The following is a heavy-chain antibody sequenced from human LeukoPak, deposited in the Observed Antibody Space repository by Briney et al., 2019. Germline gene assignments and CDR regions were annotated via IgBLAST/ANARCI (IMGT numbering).Heavy chain of an antibody. Sequence: GGSLRLSCAASGFTFSSYSMNWVRQAPGKGLEWVSSISSSSSYIYYADSVKGRFTISRDNAKNSLYLQMNSLRAEDTAVYYCARDDWGHITGTRRAYYYYMDVWGKGTTVTVSS. CDR3: ARDDWGHITGTRRAYYYYMDV. J-gene: IGHJ6*03. D-gene: IGHD1-7*01. V-gene: IGHV3-21*01. CDR1: GFTFSSYS. CDR2: ISSSSSYI.